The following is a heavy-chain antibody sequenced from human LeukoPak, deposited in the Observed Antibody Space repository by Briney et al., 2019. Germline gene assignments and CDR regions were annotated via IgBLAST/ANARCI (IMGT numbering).Heavy chain of an antibody. J-gene: IGHJ4*02. CDR2: MNPNSGNT. V-gene: IGHV1-8*01. D-gene: IGHD2-2*01. CDR1: GYTFTSYD. Sequence: GASVKVSCKASGYTFTSYDINWVRQAPGQGLEWMGWMNPNSGNTGYAQKFQGRVTMTRNTSISTAYMELSSLRSEDTAVYYCAGYCSSTSCLRYWGQGTLVTVSS. CDR3: AGYCSSTSCLRY.